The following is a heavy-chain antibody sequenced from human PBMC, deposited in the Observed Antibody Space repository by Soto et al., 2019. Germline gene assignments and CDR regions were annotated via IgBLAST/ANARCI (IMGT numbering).Heavy chain of an antibody. CDR1: GYTFTIYG. CDR3: ARVYSYGATSAYYYMDV. V-gene: IGHV1-18*01. Sequence: VKVSCKASGYTFTIYGISWVRQAPGQGLEWMGWISAYNGNTNYAQKLQGRVTMTTDTSTSTAYMELRSLRSDDTAVYYCARVYSYGATSAYYYMDVWGKGTTVTVSS. D-gene: IGHD5-18*01. CDR2: ISAYNGNT. J-gene: IGHJ6*03.